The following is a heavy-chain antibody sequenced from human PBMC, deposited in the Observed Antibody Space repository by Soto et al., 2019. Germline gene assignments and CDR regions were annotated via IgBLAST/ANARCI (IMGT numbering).Heavy chain of an antibody. CDR2: IYYSGST. D-gene: IGHD2-15*01. J-gene: IGHJ4*02. CDR1: GGSISSSSYY. CDR3: ARRWGSAPDY. V-gene: IGHV4-39*07. Sequence: SETLSLTCTVSGGSISSSSYYWGWIRQPPGKGLEWIGSIYYSGSTYYNPSLKSRVTISVDTSKNQFSLKLSSVTAADTAVYYCARRWGSAPDYWGQGTLVTASS.